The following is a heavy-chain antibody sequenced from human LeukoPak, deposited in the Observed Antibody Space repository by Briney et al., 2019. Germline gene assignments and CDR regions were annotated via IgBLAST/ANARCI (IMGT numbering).Heavy chain of an antibody. CDR1: GYTFTSYG. CDR3: ARENARPPYYYYYYMDV. V-gene: IGHV1-18*01. CDR2: ISAYNGNT. J-gene: IGHJ6*03. D-gene: IGHD6-6*01. Sequence: GASVKVSCKASGYTFTSYGISWVRQAPGQGLEWMGWISAYNGNTNYAQKLQGRVTMTTDTSTSTACMELRSLRSDDTAVYYCARENARPPYYYYYYMDVWGKGTTVTVSS.